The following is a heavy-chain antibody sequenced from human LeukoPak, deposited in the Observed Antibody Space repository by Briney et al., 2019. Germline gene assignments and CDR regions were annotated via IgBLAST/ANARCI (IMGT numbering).Heavy chain of an antibody. Sequence: GGSLRLSCAASGFTFSSYAMSWVRQAPGKGLEWVSAIYSGGSTYYADSVKGRFTISRDNSKNTLYLQMNSLRAEDTAVYYCARVEMITFGGATDYWGQGTLVTVSS. CDR2: IYSGGST. J-gene: IGHJ4*02. D-gene: IGHD3-16*01. V-gene: IGHV3-53*01. CDR3: ARVEMITFGGATDY. CDR1: GFTFSSYA.